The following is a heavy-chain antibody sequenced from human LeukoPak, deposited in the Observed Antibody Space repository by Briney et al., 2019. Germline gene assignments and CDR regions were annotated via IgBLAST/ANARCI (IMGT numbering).Heavy chain of an antibody. J-gene: IGHJ4*02. Sequence: PGGSLRLSCAASGFTFSSYSMNWVRQAPGKGLEWVSSISSSSSYIYYADSVKGRFTISRDNAKNSLYPQMNSLRAEDTAVYYCARDHKFYSSGYYGYWGQGTLVTVSS. CDR3: ARDHKFYSSGYYGY. CDR2: ISSSSSYI. CDR1: GFTFSSYS. V-gene: IGHV3-21*01. D-gene: IGHD3-22*01.